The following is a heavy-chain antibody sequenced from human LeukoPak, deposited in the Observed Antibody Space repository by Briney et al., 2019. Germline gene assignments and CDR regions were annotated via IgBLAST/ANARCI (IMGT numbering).Heavy chain of an antibody. J-gene: IGHJ3*02. D-gene: IGHD5-18*01. CDR2: INTNTGNP. V-gene: IGHV7-4-1*02. CDR1: GYTFTIYA. Sequence: ASVTVSFKASGYTFTIYAMNWVRQAPGQGLEWMGWINTNTGNPTYDQGFTGRFVFSLDTSVSTAYLQISSLKAEDTAVYYCAREDYGYSYGRDAFDIWGQGTMVTVSS. CDR3: AREDYGYSYGRDAFDI.